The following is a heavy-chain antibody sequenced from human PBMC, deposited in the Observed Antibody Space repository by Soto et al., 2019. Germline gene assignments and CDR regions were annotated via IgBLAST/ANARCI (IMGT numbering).Heavy chain of an antibody. CDR2: ISSSGTTI. D-gene: IGHD2-21*01. CDR3: ARGHSIFYGMDV. V-gene: IGHV3-11*01. CDR1: GFTFSDYY. Sequence: QVQLVESGGGLVKPGGSLRLSCAASGFTFSDYYMNWIRQAPGKGLEWVSYISSSGTTIYYADSVKGRFTISRDNAKNTLFLQMNSLRAEDTALYYCARGHSIFYGMDVWGQGTTVTVSS. J-gene: IGHJ6*02.